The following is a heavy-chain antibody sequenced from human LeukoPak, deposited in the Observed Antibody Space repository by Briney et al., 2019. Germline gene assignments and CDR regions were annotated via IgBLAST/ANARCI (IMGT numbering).Heavy chain of an antibody. D-gene: IGHD3-10*01. CDR1: GFTSSSYG. V-gene: IGHV3-30*18. CDR2: ISYDGSNK. J-gene: IGHJ4*02. Sequence: GRSLRLSCAASGFTSSSYGMHWVRQAPGKGLEWVAVISYDGSNKYYADSVKGRFTISRDNSKNTLYLQMNSLRAEDTAVYYCAKVALLGALWGQGTLVTVSS. CDR3: AKVALLGAL.